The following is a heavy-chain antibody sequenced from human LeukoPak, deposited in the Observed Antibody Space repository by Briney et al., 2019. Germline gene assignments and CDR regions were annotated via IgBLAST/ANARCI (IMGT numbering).Heavy chain of an antibody. CDR2: ISKTGNTI. CDR1: GFTLSDYY. V-gene: IGHV3-11*04. CDR3: ARDKSIKLRYSSGDFDY. Sequence: GGSLRLSCVASGFTLSDYYMTWIRQAPGKGLEWVSYISKTGNTIFYADSVKGRFIVSRDNAKNSLYLQLNSLRAEDTAIYYCARDKSIKLRYSSGDFDYWGQGALVTVSS. J-gene: IGHJ4*02. D-gene: IGHD3-9*01.